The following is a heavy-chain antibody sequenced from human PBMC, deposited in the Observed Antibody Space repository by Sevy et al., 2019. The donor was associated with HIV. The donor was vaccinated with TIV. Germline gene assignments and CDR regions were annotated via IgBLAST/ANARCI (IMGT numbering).Heavy chain of an antibody. Sequence: SETLSLTCTVSGGSGSSGSYYWSWIRQPPGKGLEWIGYIYYSGSTNYNPSLKSRVTISVDTSKNQFSLKLSSVTAADTAVYYCARDRYYYDSSGYHYYYGMDVWGQGTTVTVSS. CDR2: IYYSGST. CDR1: GGSGSSGSYY. D-gene: IGHD3-22*01. V-gene: IGHV4-61*01. CDR3: ARDRYYYDSSGYHYYYGMDV. J-gene: IGHJ6*02.